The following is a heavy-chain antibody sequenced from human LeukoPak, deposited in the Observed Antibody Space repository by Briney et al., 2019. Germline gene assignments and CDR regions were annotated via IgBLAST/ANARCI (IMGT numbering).Heavy chain of an antibody. D-gene: IGHD2-8*02. V-gene: IGHV3-48*01. J-gene: IGHJ4*02. CDR2: IRGSSTDI. Sequence: GGSLRLSCEASGFIFSDYSMNWVRQAPGKGLEWIAYIRGSSTDITYADSVKGRFSIYRDDAKNSLYLQMGSLRAEDTAVYYCVRDHYWAFDRWGQGILVTVSS. CDR3: VRDHYWAFDR. CDR1: GFIFSDYS.